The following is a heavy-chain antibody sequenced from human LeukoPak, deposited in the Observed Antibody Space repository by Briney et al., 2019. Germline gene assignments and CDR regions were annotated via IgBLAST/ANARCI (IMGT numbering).Heavy chain of an antibody. CDR1: GGSITSYY. CDR3: ASTYSYGYLDY. Sequence: PSETLSLTCTVSGGSITSYYWSWIRQPPGKGLEWIGYIYYSGSTNYNPSLKSRVTISVDTSTNQFSLKLSSVTAAVTAVYYCASTYSYGYLDYWGQGTLVTVRS. D-gene: IGHD5-18*01. J-gene: IGHJ4*02. CDR2: IYYSGST. V-gene: IGHV4-59*12.